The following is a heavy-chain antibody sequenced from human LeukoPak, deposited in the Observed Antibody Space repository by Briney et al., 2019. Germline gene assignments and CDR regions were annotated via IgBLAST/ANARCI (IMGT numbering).Heavy chain of an antibody. CDR3: AKARERVVVDANVDY. Sequence: PGGSLRLSCAASGFTVSSHYMNWVRQAPGKGLEWVSTISGGGYSTYYADSVKGRFTISGDNSKNTLYLQMNNLRAEDTAIYYCAKARERVVVDANVDYWGQGTLVTVSS. J-gene: IGHJ4*02. D-gene: IGHD2-15*01. V-gene: IGHV3-23*01. CDR1: GFTVSSHY. CDR2: ISGGGYST.